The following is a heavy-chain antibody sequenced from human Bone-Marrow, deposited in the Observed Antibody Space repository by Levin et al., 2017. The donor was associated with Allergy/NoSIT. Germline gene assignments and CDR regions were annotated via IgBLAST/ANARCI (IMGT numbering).Heavy chain of an antibody. CDR2: ISSSSSYI. D-gene: IGHD3-3*01. CDR1: GFTFSSYS. CDR3: ARDRKSGVRFLEWVLSGMDV. V-gene: IGHV3-21*01. J-gene: IGHJ6*02. Sequence: PGGSLRLSCAASGFTFSSYSMNWVRQAPGKGLEWVSSISSSSSYIYYADSVKGRFTISRDNAKNSLYLQMNSLRAEDTAVYYCARDRKSGVRFLEWVLSGMDVWGQGTTVTVSS.